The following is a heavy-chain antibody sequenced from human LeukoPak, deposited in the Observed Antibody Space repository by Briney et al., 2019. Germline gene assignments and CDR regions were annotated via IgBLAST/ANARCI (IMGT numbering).Heavy chain of an antibody. CDR1: GYSISSGYY. V-gene: IGHV4-38-2*02. CDR3: ARFGPGLLAAPRFDY. D-gene: IGHD6-6*01. Sequence: SETLSLTCTVSGYSISSGYYWGWIRQPPGKGLEWIGSIYHSGSTYYNPSLKSRVTISVDTSKNQFSLKLSSVTAADTAVYYCARFGPGLLAAPRFDYWGQGTLVTVSS. J-gene: IGHJ4*02. CDR2: IYHSGST.